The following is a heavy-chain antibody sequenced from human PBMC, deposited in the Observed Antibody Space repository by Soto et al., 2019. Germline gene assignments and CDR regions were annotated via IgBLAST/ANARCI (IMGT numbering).Heavy chain of an antibody. J-gene: IGHJ6*02. V-gene: IGHV4-30-2*01. Sequence: PSETLSLTCAVSGGSISSGGYSWSWIRQPPGKGLEWIGYIYHSGSTYYNPSLKSRVTISVDRSKNQFSLKLSSVTAADTAVYYCARVNNYYYGMDVWGQGTTVTVSS. CDR3: ARVNNYYYGMDV. CDR2: IYHSGST. CDR1: GGSISSGGYS.